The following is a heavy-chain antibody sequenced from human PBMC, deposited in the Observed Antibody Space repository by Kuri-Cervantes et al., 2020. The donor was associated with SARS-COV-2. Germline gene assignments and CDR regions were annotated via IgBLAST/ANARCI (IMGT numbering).Heavy chain of an antibody. Sequence: SETLSLTCTVSGASIGSGSNFWTWIRQPAGKGLEWIGYIYTTGGTNYNPSLKSRITLSLDTSKNQFSLKLSSVTAADTAAYYCARGQGATRGIFYYYMDVWGKGTTVTVSS. CDR1: GASIGSGSNF. D-gene: IGHD6-13*01. CDR2: IYTTGGT. CDR3: ARGQGATRGIFYYYMDV. V-gene: IGHV4-61*09. J-gene: IGHJ6*03.